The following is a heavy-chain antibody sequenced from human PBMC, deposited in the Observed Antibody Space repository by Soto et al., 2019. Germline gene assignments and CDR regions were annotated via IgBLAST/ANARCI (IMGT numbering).Heavy chain of an antibody. CDR3: ARASADTATDFDY. V-gene: IGHV4-30-4*01. CDR1: GGSISSGDYY. Sequence: QVQLQESGPGLVKPSQTLSLTCTVSGGSISSGDYYWGWIRQPPGKGLEWIGSIFDSGHTHYNPALRSRLTISVDTSKNQFSLKLSSVTAADTAVYYWARASADTATDFDYWGQATRVTVSS. CDR2: IFDSGHT. D-gene: IGHD2-15*01. J-gene: IGHJ4*02.